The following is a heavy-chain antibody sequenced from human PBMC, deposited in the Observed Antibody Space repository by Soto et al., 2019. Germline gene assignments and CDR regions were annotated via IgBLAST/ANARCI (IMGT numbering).Heavy chain of an antibody. J-gene: IGHJ4*02. CDR2: IIPFHGVT. V-gene: IGHV1-69*04. CDR1: GGTFSPYT. Sequence: GASVKVSCKASGGTFSPYTMNWVRQAPGQGLEWMGRIIPFHGVTNYAQKFQARVTITADKSTSTAYMELSGLRFEDTAMYYCTRDWEITVSTWSFGGFWGRGTLVTVSS. D-gene: IGHD3-10*01. CDR3: TRDWEITVSTWSFGGF.